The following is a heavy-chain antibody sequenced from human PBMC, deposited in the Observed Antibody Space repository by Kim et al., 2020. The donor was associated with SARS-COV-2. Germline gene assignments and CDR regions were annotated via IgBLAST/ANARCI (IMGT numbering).Heavy chain of an antibody. Sequence: SETLSLTCNVSKGSISSSSFYWAWIRQPPGKGPEWIGSVYYSGTTHYNPSLESRVTISVDTSKDQISLKLISVTAADTAVFYCARHSIGWVDMTTLPRFFDNWGPGTLVTVSS. CDR1: KGSISSSSFY. D-gene: IGHD4-4*01. CDR2: VYYSGTT. V-gene: IGHV4-39*01. J-gene: IGHJ4*02. CDR3: ARHSIGWVDMTTLPRFFDN.